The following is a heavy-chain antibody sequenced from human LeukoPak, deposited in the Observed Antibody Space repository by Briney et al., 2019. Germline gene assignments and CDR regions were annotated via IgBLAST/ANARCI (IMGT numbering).Heavy chain of an antibody. J-gene: IGHJ4*02. CDR3: ATDPVGYCSANGCYSVDY. CDR2: FDPEDAET. V-gene: IGHV1-24*01. D-gene: IGHD2-15*01. Sequence: GASVKVSCKVSGYTLTELSMHWVRQAPGKGLEWMGGFDPEDAETVYAQKFQGRLTMTEDTSTDTAYMELSSPRSDDTAVYYCATDPVGYCSANGCYSVDYWGQGTLVTVSS. CDR1: GYTLTELS.